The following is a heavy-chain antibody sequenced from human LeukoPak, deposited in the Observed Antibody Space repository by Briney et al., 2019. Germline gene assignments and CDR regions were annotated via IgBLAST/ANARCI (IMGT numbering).Heavy chain of an antibody. CDR3: ARARYYKSYYFDY. J-gene: IGHJ4*02. CDR2: IYYSGST. Sequence: SQTLSLTCTVSGSSISSGDYYWSWIRQPPGKGLEWIGYIYYSGSTYYNPSLKSRVTISVDTSKNQFSLKLSSVTAADTAVYYCARARYYKSYYFDYWGQGTLVTVSS. D-gene: IGHD3-22*01. V-gene: IGHV4-30-4*01. CDR1: GSSISSGDYY.